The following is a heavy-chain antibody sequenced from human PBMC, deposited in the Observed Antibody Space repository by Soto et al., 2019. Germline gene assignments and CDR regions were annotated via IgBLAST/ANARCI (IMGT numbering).Heavy chain of an antibody. CDR2: ISGGGATT. Sequence: EVQLLESGGGLVQPGGSLRLSCAASGFTFNNYAMTWVRQAPGQGLEWVSAISGGGATTSYADSVKGRFTVSRDGSKNTLYLQMSSLRAEDAALYYCAKGRGGSGSLTPRVDFWGQGTLVTVSS. V-gene: IGHV3-23*01. CDR1: GFTFNNYA. CDR3: AKGRGGSGSLTPRVDF. D-gene: IGHD3-10*01. J-gene: IGHJ4*02.